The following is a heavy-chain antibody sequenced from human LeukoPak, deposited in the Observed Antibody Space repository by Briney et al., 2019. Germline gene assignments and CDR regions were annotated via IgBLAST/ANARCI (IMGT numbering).Heavy chain of an antibody. CDR1: GGSISSGSYY. J-gene: IGHJ4*02. CDR2: ISSSSSYI. Sequence: PSETLSLTCTVSGGSISSGSYYWGWIRQPPGKGLEWVSSISSSSSYIYYADSVKGRFTISRDNAKNSLYLQMNSLRAEDTAVYYCARVGYDSSGYLDYWGQGTLVTVSS. CDR3: ARVGYDSSGYLDY. V-gene: IGHV3-21*01. D-gene: IGHD3-22*01.